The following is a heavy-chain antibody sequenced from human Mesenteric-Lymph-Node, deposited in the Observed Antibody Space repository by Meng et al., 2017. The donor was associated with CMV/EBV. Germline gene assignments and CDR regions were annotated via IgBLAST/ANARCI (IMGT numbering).Heavy chain of an antibody. D-gene: IGHD3-3*01. V-gene: IGHV1-18*01. Sequence: ASVKVSCKTSGYTFTSHGVSWVRQAPGQGLEWMGWISAFNGDTKYAQKFQGRVTMTTDTSTSTAYMELRSLRSEDTAVYYCARGSWSGCSRKYYFDYWGPGTLVTVSS. CDR1: GYTFTSHG. CDR3: ARGSWSGCSRKYYFDY. CDR2: ISAFNGDT. J-gene: IGHJ4*02.